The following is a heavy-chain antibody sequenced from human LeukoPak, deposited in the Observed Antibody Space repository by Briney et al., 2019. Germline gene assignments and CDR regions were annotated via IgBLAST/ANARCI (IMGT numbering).Heavy chain of an antibody. CDR1: GGSISSGSYY. D-gene: IGHD2-15*01. CDR2: IYTSGST. V-gene: IGHV4-61*02. CDR3: ARDRAATRTNWFDA. Sequence: PSQTLSLTCTVSGGSISSGSYYWSWIRQPAGKGLEWIGRIYTSGSTNYNPSLKSRVTISVDTSKNQFSLKLSSVTAADTAVYYCARDRAATRTNWFDAWGQGTLVTVSS. J-gene: IGHJ5*02.